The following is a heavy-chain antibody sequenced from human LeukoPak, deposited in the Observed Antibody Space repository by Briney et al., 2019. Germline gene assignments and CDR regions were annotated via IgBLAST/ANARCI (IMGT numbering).Heavy chain of an antibody. CDR1: GFTFIDYA. CDR3: ATSGYSSSWYVS. CDR2: ISGSGGST. J-gene: IGHJ4*02. D-gene: IGHD6-13*01. Sequence: GGSLRLSCAASGFTFIDYAMHWVRQAPGKGLECVSSISGSGGSTYYADSVKGRFTISRDNSKNMLYLQMNSLRAEDTAVYYCATSGYSSSWYVSWGQGILVTVSS. V-gene: IGHV3-23*01.